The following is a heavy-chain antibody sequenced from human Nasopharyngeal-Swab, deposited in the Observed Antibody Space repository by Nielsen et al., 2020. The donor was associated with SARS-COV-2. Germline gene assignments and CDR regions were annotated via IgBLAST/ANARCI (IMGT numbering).Heavy chain of an antibody. V-gene: IGHV1-69*13. CDR1: GGTFSSYA. D-gene: IGHD2-2*02. CDR3: ARVGLPVVVVPAAIGVGYFDY. CDR2: IIPIFGTA. J-gene: IGHJ4*02. Sequence: SVKVSCKASGGTFSSYAISWVRQAPGQGREWMGGIIPIFGTANYAQKFQGRVTITADESTSTAYMELSSLRSEDTAVYYCARVGLPVVVVPAAIGVGYFDYWGQGTLVTASS.